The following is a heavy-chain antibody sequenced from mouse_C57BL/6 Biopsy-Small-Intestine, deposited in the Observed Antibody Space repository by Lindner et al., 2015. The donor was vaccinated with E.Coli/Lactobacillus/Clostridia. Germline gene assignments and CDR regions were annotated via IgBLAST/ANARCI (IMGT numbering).Heavy chain of an antibody. CDR3: ARSQIYAGSPWYFDV. CDR2: IYPRSGNT. CDR1: GYTFTSYG. D-gene: IGHD1-1*01. V-gene: IGHV1-81*01. Sequence: VQLQESGAELARPGASLKLSCKGSGYTFTSYGINWVKQRTGQGLEWIGEIYPRSGNTYSNEKFKGKATLTADRSPSTAYMELRSLTSEDSAVYFCARSQIYAGSPWYFDVWGTGTTVTVSS. J-gene: IGHJ1*03.